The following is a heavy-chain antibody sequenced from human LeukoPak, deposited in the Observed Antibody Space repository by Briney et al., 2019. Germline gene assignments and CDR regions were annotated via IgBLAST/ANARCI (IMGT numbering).Heavy chain of an antibody. V-gene: IGHV4-4*07. CDR1: GGSISSYY. J-gene: IGHJ6*02. CDR2: IYTSGST. Sequence: SETLSLTCTVSGGSISSYYWSWIRQPAGKGLEWIGRIYTSGSTNYKPSLKSRVTMSVDTSKNQFSLKLSSVTAADTAVYYCARGGQYGSGSYYTYYYYGMDVWGQGTTVTVSS. D-gene: IGHD3-10*01. CDR3: ARGGQYGSGSYYTYYYYGMDV.